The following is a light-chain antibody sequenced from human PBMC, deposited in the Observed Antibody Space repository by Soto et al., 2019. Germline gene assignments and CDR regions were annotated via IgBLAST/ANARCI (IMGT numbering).Light chain of an antibody. CDR3: QQIHTYPLT. CDR1: QGINSY. V-gene: IGKV1-9*01. Sequence: DIQLTQSPSFLSASVGDRVTITCRASQGINSYLAWYQQKPGKAPKLLIYAASTLQAGVTSRFSGDGSGTEFTLPIRSLQPEDFATYFCQQIHTYPLTFGGGTTVETK. J-gene: IGKJ4*01. CDR2: AAS.